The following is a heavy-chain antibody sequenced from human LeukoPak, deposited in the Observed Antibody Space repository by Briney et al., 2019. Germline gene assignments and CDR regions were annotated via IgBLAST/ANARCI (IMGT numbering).Heavy chain of an antibody. CDR2: INPNSGGP. Sequence: GASVKVSCTTSGYGFTGYYIHWVRQAPGQGLEWMGRINPNSGGPNYGQKFQGTVTMTRDTSISTAYLELSNLRSDDTAAYYCVRGYSYGFYFDYWGQGSLVTVSS. V-gene: IGHV1-2*06. J-gene: IGHJ4*02. CDR3: VRGYSYGFYFDY. D-gene: IGHD5-18*01. CDR1: GYGFTGYY.